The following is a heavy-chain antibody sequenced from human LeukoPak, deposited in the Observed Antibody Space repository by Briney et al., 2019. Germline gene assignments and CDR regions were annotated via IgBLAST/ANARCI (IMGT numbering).Heavy chain of an antibody. J-gene: IGHJ1*01. CDR3: ARDHSYGTGYIQH. D-gene: IGHD5-18*01. CDR1: GFTFSSYG. Sequence: TGGSLRLSCAASGFTFSSYGMHWVRQTPVKGLEWVAVIWYDGSNKYYADSVKGRFTISRDNSKNTLYLQMNSLRAEDTAVYYCARDHSYGTGYIQHWGQGTLVTVSS. CDR2: IWYDGSNK. V-gene: IGHV3-33*01.